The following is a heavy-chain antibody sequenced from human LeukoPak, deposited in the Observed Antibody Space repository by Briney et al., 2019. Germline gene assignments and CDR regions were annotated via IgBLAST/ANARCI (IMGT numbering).Heavy chain of an antibody. V-gene: IGHV3-15*01. CDR1: GFTFSNAW. J-gene: IGHJ4*02. CDR3: TTDAPYCGGDCYSGY. CDR2: IKSKTDGGTT. Sequence: GSLRLSCAASGFTFSNAWMSWVRQAPGKGLEWVGRIKSKTDGGTTDYAAPVKGRFTISRDDSKNTLYLQMNSLKTEDTAVYYCTTDAPYCGGDCYSGYWGQGTLVTVSS. D-gene: IGHD2-21*02.